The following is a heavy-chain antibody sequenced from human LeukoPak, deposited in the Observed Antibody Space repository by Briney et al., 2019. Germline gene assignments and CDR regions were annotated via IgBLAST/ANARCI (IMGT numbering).Heavy chain of an antibody. CDR3: ATNTVVTRRGNY. Sequence: GGSLRLSCAVSGFTFSDYSINWVRQAPGKGLEWVSFISSSSSSIHYADSVKGRFTICRDNAKNSLYLQMNSLRAEDAAVYCCATNTVVTRRGNYWGQGTLVTVSS. V-gene: IGHV3-21*01. J-gene: IGHJ4*02. D-gene: IGHD4-23*01. CDR1: GFTFSDYS. CDR2: ISSSSSSI.